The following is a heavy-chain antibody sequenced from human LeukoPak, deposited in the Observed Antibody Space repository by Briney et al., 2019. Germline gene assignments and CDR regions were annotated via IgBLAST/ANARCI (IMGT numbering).Heavy chain of an antibody. J-gene: IGHJ2*01. CDR3: ARVIHLDWYLDL. Sequence: PSGTLSLTCTVSGGSISSYYWSWIRQPPGKGLEWIGYIYYSGSTNYNPSLKSRVTISVDTSKNQFSLKLSSVTAADTAVYYCARVIHLDWYLDLWGRGTLVTVSS. CDR2: IYYSGST. CDR1: GGSISSYY. V-gene: IGHV4-59*01. D-gene: IGHD5-18*01.